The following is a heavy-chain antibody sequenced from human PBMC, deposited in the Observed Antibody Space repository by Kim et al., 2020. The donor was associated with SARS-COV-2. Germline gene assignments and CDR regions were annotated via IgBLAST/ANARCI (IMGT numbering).Heavy chain of an antibody. CDR2: IIPIFGTA. CDR1: GGTFSSYA. Sequence: SVKVSCKASGGTFSSYAISWVRQAPGQGLEWMGGIIPIFGTANYAQKFQGRVTITADESTSTAYMELSSLRSEDTAVYYCARVLGEIAAAGQGDYYYGMDVWGQGTTVTVSS. D-gene: IGHD6-13*01. CDR3: ARVLGEIAAAGQGDYYYGMDV. V-gene: IGHV1-69*13. J-gene: IGHJ6*02.